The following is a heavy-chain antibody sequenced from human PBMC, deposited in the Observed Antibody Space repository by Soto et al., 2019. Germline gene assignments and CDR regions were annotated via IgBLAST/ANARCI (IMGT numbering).Heavy chain of an antibody. CDR1: GFTFSSYW. D-gene: IGHD2-2*01. J-gene: IGHJ5*02. CDR3: AGHLGGAYEPAGVPSFGP. Sequence: GGSLRLSCAASGFTFSSYWMHWVRQAPGKGLVWVSRINSDGSSTSYADSVKGRFTISRDNAKNTLYLQMNSLRAEDTAVYYCAGHLGGAYEPAGVPSFGPWGQGTLVTVSS. CDR2: INSDGSST. V-gene: IGHV3-74*01.